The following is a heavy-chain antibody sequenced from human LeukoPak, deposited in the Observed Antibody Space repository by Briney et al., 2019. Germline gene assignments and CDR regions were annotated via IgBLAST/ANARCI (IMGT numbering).Heavy chain of an antibody. CDR3: ASTGYCSGGSCYAGTDAFDI. CDR1: GYTFTSYY. CDR2: INPSGGST. J-gene: IGHJ3*02. V-gene: IGHV1-46*01. Sequence: ASVKVSCKASGYTFTSYYMHWVRQAPGQGLEWMGIINPSGGSTSYAQKFQGRVTMTRDTSTSTVYMELSSLRSEGTAVYYCASTGYCSGGSCYAGTDAFDIWGQGTMVTVSS. D-gene: IGHD2-15*01.